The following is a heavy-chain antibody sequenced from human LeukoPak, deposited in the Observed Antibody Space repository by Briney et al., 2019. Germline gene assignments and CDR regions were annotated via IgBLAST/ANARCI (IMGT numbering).Heavy chain of an antibody. D-gene: IGHD3-22*01. CDR3: VKRAEDSSGYYLYYFDY. V-gene: IGHV3-23*01. CDR1: GFTFNSYA. J-gene: IGHJ4*02. CDR2: ISGSGGST. Sequence: GGSLRLSCADSGFTFNSYAMSWVRQAPGKGLEWVSSISGSGGSTYYADSVKGRFTISRDNSKSTLYLQMNSLRAEDTAVYYCVKRAEDSSGYYLYYFDYWGQGTLVTVSS.